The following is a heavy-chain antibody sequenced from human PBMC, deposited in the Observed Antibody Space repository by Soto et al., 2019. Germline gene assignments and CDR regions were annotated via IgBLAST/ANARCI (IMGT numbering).Heavy chain of an antibody. J-gene: IGHJ5*02. D-gene: IGHD3-16*01. CDR3: ARGGAPYNWFDP. V-gene: IGHV4-59*01. CDR2: IFYSGIT. CDR1: GGSISSYY. Sequence: SETLSLTCTVSGGSISSYYWSWIRQPPGQGLEWVGYIFYSGITNYNPSLKSRVTISVDTSKNQFSLKLSSVTAADTAVYYCARGGAPYNWFDPWGQGTLVTVSS.